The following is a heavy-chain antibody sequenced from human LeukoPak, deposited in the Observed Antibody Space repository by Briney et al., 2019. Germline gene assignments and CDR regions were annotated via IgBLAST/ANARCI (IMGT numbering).Heavy chain of an antibody. V-gene: IGHV1-18*01. CDR2: ISAYNGNT. CDR3: ARNYYDSSGYYQGKVDY. CDR1: GYTFTSYG. J-gene: IGHJ4*02. D-gene: IGHD3-22*01. Sequence: ASVKVSCKASGYTFTSYGISWVRQAPGQGLEWMGWISAYNGNTNYAQKLQGRVTMTIDTSTSTAYKELRSLRSDDTAVYYCARNYYDSSGYYQGKVDYWGQGTLVTVSS.